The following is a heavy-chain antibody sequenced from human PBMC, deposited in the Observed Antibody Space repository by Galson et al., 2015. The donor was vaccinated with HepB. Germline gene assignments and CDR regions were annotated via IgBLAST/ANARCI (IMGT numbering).Heavy chain of an antibody. J-gene: IGHJ4*02. CDR2: IKSKTDGGTT. Sequence: SLRLSCAASGFTFSNAWMSWVRQAPGKGLEWVGRIKSKTDGGTTDYAAPVKGRFTISRDDSKNTLYLQMNSLKTEDTAVYYCTTDLVLWFGELLSLFDYWGQGTLVTVSS. D-gene: IGHD3-10*01. CDR1: GFTFSNAW. V-gene: IGHV3-15*01. CDR3: TTDLVLWFGELLSLFDY.